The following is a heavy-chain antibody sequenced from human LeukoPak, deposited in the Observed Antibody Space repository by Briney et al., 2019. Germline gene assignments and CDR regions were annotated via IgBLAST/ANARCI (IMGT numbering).Heavy chain of an antibody. V-gene: IGHV3-23*01. D-gene: IGHD3-10*01. CDR1: GFTFSSYA. CDR2: ISGSGGST. Sequence: GGSLRLSCAASGFTFSSYAMSWVRQAPGKGLKWVSAISGSGGSTYYADSVKGRFTISRDNSKNTLYLQMNSLRAEDTAVYYCAIGSGSFSFDPWGQGTLVTVSS. CDR3: AIGSGSFSFDP. J-gene: IGHJ5*02.